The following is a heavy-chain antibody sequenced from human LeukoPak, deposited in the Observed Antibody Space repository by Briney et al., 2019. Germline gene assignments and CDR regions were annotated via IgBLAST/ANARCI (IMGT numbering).Heavy chain of an antibody. CDR3: ARAQSY. CDR1: GFTFSSYW. J-gene: IGHJ4*02. V-gene: IGHV3-7*01. CDR2: VKQDGSEK. Sequence: GGSLSLSCAASGFTFSSYWRSWVRQAPGKGLEWVDNVKQDGSEKYYVDSVKGRFTISRDNAKNLLYLQMNSLRAEDTPVYYCARAQSYWGQGTLVTGSS.